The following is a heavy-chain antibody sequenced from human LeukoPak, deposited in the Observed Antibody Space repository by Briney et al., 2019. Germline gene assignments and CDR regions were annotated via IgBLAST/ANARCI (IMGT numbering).Heavy chain of an antibody. CDR1: GGSISSSSYY. CDR3: ARVESQPLGGY. V-gene: IGHV4-30-4*01. Sequence: PSETLSLTCTVSGGSISSSSYYWSWIRQPPGKGLEWIGYIYYSGSTYYNPSLKSRVTISVDTSKNQFSLKLSSVTAADTAVYYCARVESQPLGGYWGQGTLVTVSS. D-gene: IGHD3-16*01. J-gene: IGHJ4*02. CDR2: IYYSGST.